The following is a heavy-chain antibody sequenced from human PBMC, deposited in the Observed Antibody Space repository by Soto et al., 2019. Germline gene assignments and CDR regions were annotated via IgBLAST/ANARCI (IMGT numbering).Heavy chain of an antibody. Sequence: GGSLRLSCAASGFNFNVYGMAWVRQAPAKGLEWVTSINSVSANIYYADSVKGRFTVSRDNSKNILYLQLNSLRSEDSALYYCARALGYWGTATCRQYSFDFWGQGTLVTVSS. CDR1: GFNFNVYG. V-gene: IGHV3-23*01. D-gene: IGHD2-2*01. CDR3: ARALGYWGTATCRQYSFDF. CDR2: INSVSANI. J-gene: IGHJ4*02.